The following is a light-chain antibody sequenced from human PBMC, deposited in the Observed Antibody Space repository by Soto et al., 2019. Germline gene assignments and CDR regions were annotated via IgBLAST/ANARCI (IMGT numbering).Light chain of an antibody. CDR1: SSNIGSNT. Sequence: QSVLTQPPSASGTPGQRVTISCSGSSSNIGSNTVNWYQQLPGTAPKHLIFSNNQRPSGVPDRFSGSKSGTSASLAISGLRPEGEADYYCAAWDDSLSWVFGGGTKLTV. CDR3: AAWDDSLSWV. J-gene: IGLJ3*02. V-gene: IGLV1-44*01. CDR2: SNN.